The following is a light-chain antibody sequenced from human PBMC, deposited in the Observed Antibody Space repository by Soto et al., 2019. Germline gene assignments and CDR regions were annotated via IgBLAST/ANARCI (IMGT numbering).Light chain of an antibody. J-gene: IGLJ2*01. CDR1: SSDVGGYNY. V-gene: IGLV2-8*01. Sequence: QSAPTQPPSASGSPGQSVTFSCTGTSSDVGGYNYVSWYQQYPGKAPKLMIYEVYTRPSGVPDRFSGSKSGNTASLTVSGLQPEDEADYYRSAYAGSSTWVFGGGTKVTVL. CDR2: EVY. CDR3: SAYAGSSTWV.